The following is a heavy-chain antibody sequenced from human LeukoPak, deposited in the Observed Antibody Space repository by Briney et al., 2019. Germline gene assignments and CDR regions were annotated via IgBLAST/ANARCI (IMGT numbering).Heavy chain of an antibody. CDR2: INHSGST. J-gene: IGHJ4*02. CDR1: GGSFSGYY. V-gene: IGHV4-34*01. Sequence: PSETLSLTCAVYGGSFSGYYWSWIRQPPGKGLEWIGEINHSGSTNYNPSLKSRVTISVDTSKNQFSLKLSSMTAADTAVYYCARGPPVLRFLEWLLTFDYWGQGTLVTVSS. CDR3: ARGPPVLRFLEWLLTFDY. D-gene: IGHD3-3*01.